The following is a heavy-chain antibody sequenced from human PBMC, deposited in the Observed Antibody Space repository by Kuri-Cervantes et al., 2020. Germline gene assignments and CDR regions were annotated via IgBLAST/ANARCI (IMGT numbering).Heavy chain of an antibody. CDR1: GFTFNTSS. V-gene: IGHV3-30-3*01. D-gene: IGHD2-15*01. CDR3: ARGLPSATHYXYYYYMDV. Sequence: GGSLRLSCAASGFTFNTSSIHWVRQTPGKGLEWVAVISYHGSDKYYGDSVKGRFIISRDNSKNTLYLQMNSLRAEDTAVYYCARGLPSATHYXYYYYMDVWGKGTTVTVSS. J-gene: IGHJ6*03. CDR2: ISYHGSDK.